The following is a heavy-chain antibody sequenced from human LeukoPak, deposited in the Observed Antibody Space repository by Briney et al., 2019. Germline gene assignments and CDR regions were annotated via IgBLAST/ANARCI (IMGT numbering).Heavy chain of an antibody. Sequence: GGSLRLSCAASGFTFSSYWMSWVRQAPGKGLEWVANIKQDGSEKYYVDSVKGRFTISRDNAKNSLYLQMNSLRAEDTAVYYCARDNLAGRGYYYGMDVWRQGTTVTVSS. V-gene: IGHV3-7*01. CDR1: GFTFSSYW. CDR2: IKQDGSEK. CDR3: ARDNLAGRGYYYGMDV. J-gene: IGHJ6*02.